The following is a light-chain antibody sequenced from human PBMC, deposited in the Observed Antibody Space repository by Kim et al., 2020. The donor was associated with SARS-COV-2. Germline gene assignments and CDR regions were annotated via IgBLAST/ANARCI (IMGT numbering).Light chain of an antibody. Sequence: SYELTQPPSVSVAPGKTAKITCGGNNIGSKGVHWYQQKPGQAPVLVIYYDSDRPSGIPDRFSGSNSGNTATLTISRVEAGDEADYYCQVWDSSSDHARVFGGRTQLTVL. V-gene: IGLV3-21*01. CDR1: NIGSKG. CDR2: YDS. CDR3: QVWDSSSDHARV. J-gene: IGLJ3*02.